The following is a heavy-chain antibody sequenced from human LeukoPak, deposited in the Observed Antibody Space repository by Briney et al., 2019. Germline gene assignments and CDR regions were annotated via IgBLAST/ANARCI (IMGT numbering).Heavy chain of an antibody. CDR1: GGSISSYY. D-gene: IGHD3-10*01. J-gene: IGHJ4*02. CDR3: ARGGPYLYFDY. V-gene: IGHV4-59*01. CDR2: IYYSGST. Sequence: KPSETLSLTCTVSGGSISSYYWSWIRQPPGKGLEWIGYIYYSGSTNYNPSLKSRVTISVDTSKNQFSLKLSSVTAADTAVYYCARGGPYLYFDYWGQGTLVTVSS.